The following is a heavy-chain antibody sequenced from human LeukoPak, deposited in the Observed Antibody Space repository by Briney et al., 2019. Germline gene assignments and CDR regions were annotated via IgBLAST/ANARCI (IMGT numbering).Heavy chain of an antibody. V-gene: IGHV3-21*01. J-gene: IGHJ4*02. CDR3: TRAVAADDFSPGY. CDR1: GFTFSSYS. D-gene: IGHD3/OR15-3a*01. CDR2: ISSTSRYI. Sequence: GGSLRLSCVASGFTFSSYSMNWVRQAPGKGLGWVSCISSTSRYIYYADSVKGRFTISRDNAKNSVYLQMNSLRAEDTAVYYCTRAVAADDFSPGYWGQGTLLTVSS.